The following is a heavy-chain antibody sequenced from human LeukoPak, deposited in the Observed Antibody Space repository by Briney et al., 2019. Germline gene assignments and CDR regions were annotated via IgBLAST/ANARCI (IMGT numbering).Heavy chain of an antibody. Sequence: GGSLRLSCAASGFTFSSYGMHWVRQAPGKGLEWVAVIWYDGSNKYYADSAKGRFTISRDNSKNTLYLQMNSLRAEDTAVYYCAREFQLGALDYWGQGTLVTVSS. J-gene: IGHJ4*02. CDR3: AREFQLGALDY. CDR2: IWYDGSNK. D-gene: IGHD6-6*01. V-gene: IGHV3-33*01. CDR1: GFTFSSYG.